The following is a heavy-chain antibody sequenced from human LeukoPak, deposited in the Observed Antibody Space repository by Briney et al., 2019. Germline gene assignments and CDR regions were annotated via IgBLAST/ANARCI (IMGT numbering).Heavy chain of an antibody. CDR3: AKDFYDYGDIAFDI. CDR1: GFTFSSYG. Sequence: TGGSLRLSCAASGFTFSSYGMHWVRQAPGKGLEWVAFIRYDGSNKYYADSVKGRFTISRDNFKNTLYLQMNSLRAEDTAVYYCAKDFYDYGDIAFDIWGQGTMVTVSS. J-gene: IGHJ3*02. V-gene: IGHV3-30*02. D-gene: IGHD4-17*01. CDR2: IRYDGSNK.